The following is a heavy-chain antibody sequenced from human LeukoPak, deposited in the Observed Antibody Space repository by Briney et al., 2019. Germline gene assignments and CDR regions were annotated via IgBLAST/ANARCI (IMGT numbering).Heavy chain of an antibody. V-gene: IGHV4-39*01. J-gene: IGHJ3*02. CDR2: MYYSGST. CDR3: ARHQRYDAFDI. Sequence: SETLSLTCTVSGGSISSSGYYWGWIRQPPGKGLEWIGSMYYSGSTYYNPSLKSRVTISVDTSKNHFSLKLSSVTAADTAVYYCARHQRYDAFDIWGQGTMVTVSS. CDR1: GGSISSSGYY.